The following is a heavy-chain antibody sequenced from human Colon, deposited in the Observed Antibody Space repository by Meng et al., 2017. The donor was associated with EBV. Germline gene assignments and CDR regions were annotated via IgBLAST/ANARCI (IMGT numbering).Heavy chain of an antibody. CDR3: ARWIDGRYSGSISGFWSGG. CDR1: GFFFSACS. Sequence: VQMVXXXXXXXKPXGXXXPSGAXSGFFFSACSMNCVRQAPGKRLEWVSSISSDSGYIYYADSVKCRFTISRDNAKNSLCLQMNSLRAEDTAVYSCARWIDGRYSGSISGFWSGGWGQGTLVTVSS. CDR2: ISSDSGYI. J-gene: IGHJ4*02. D-gene: IGHD5-12*01. V-gene: IGHV3-21*01.